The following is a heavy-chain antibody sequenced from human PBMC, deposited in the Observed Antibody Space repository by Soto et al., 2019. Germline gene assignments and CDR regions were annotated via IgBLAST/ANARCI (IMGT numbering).Heavy chain of an antibody. V-gene: IGHV4-59*01. CDR3: ARHRHGGPYYFAY. Sequence: SETLSLTCTVSGGSTSTDYWIWIRQPPGKGLEWIGYVYDTGRTNYNPSLKSRVTISVDTSKNQFSLKLSSVTAADTAVYYCARHRHGGPYYFAYWGQGTLVTVS. CDR2: VYDTGRT. J-gene: IGHJ4*02. D-gene: IGHD4-17*01. CDR1: GGSTSTDY.